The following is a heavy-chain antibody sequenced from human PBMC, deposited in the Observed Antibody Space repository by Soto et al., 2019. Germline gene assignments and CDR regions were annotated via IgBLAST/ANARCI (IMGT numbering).Heavy chain of an antibody. J-gene: IGHJ6*02. V-gene: IGHV1-69*01. CDR1: GGIFTNNA. CDR3: ATGGHNDGYNFYHGMDV. Sequence: QVQVVQSGAEVKKPGSSVKVSCKVSGGIFTNNAISWVRQAPGQGLEWLGGVIPLFDTAYYAQIFRGRLRIPADGATTTAYMALSCLTSADTAVYFCATGGHNDGYNFYHGMDVWGQGTTVTVS. CDR2: VIPLFDTA. D-gene: IGHD5-18*01.